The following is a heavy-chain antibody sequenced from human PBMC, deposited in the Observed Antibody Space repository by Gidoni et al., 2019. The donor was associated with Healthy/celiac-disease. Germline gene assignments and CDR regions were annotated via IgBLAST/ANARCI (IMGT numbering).Heavy chain of an antibody. J-gene: IGHJ6*02. CDR1: GFTFSSYG. Sequence: QVQLVESGGGVVQPGRSLRLSCAASGFTFSSYGMHWVRQAPGKGLEWVAVIWYDGSNKYYADSVKGRFTISRDNSKNTLYLQMNSLRAEDTAVYYCARAYSSSWYFTYYYGMDVWGQGTTVTVSS. CDR3: ARAYSSSWYFTYYYGMDV. D-gene: IGHD6-13*01. V-gene: IGHV3-33*01. CDR2: IWYDGSNK.